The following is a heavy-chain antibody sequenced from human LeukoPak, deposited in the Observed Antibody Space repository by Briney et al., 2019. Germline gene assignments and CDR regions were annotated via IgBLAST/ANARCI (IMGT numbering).Heavy chain of an antibody. D-gene: IGHD6-6*01. J-gene: IGHJ4*02. CDR1: GFTFSSYS. CDR2: ISSSSSYI. Sequence: GGSLRLSCAASGFTFSSYSMNWVRQAPGKGLEWVSSISSSSSYIYYADSVKGRFTISRDNAKNSLYLQMNSLRAEDTAVYYCARDSDSSSSPYFDYWGQGTLVTVSS. V-gene: IGHV3-21*01. CDR3: ARDSDSSSSPYFDY.